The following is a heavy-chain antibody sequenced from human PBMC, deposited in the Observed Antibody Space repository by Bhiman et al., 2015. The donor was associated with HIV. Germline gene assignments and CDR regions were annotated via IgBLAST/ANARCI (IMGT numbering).Heavy chain of an antibody. CDR2: IRYDGSNK. D-gene: IGHD3-3*01. J-gene: IGHJ4*02. CDR3: AKDRRLQFLEWLRGYYFDY. V-gene: IGHV3-30*02. Sequence: QVQLVESGGGVVQPGGSLRLSCAASGFTFSSYGMHWVRQAPGKGLEWVAFIRYDGSNKYFADSVKGRFTISRDNSKNTLYLQMNSLRAEDTAVYYCAKDRRLQFLEWLRGYYFDYWGQGTLVTVSS. CDR1: GFTFSSYG.